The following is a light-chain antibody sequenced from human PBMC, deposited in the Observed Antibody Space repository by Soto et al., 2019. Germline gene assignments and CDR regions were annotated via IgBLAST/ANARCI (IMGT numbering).Light chain of an antibody. CDR3: SSYTITSTLVI. V-gene: IGLV2-14*01. CDR2: EVS. J-gene: IGLJ2*01. Sequence: QSALTQPASVSGSPGQSITISCTGTSSDVGAYKYVSWYQQHPGKAPKLIIYEVSNRPSGVSNRFSGSKSGNTASLTISGLQAEDEADYYCSSYTITSTLVIFGGGTKLTVL. CDR1: SSDVGAYKY.